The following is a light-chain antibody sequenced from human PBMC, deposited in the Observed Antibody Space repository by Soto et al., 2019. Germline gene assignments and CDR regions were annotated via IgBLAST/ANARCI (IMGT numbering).Light chain of an antibody. V-gene: IGLV1-44*01. CDR1: SSNIGSTT. J-gene: IGLJ1*01. Sequence: QAVVTQPPSASGPPGQRVTISCSGSSSNIGSTTVAWYQQLPGTAPKLLIFSNDLRPSGIPDRFSGSKSGTSASLAISGLRSDDEADYYCAAWDDSLTGYVFGTGTKLTVL. CDR3: AAWDDSLTGYV. CDR2: SND.